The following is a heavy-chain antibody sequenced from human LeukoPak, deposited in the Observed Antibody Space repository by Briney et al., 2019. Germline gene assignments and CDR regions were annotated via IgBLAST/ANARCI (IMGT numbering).Heavy chain of an antibody. V-gene: IGHV3-74*01. CDR3: ARGGWGTAIDY. CDR2: IKNDGSGT. D-gene: IGHD1-7*01. CDR1: GFTFSGHW. Sequence: GGSLRLSCAASGFTFSGHWMHWVRQVPGKGLVWVSYIKNDGSGTTYADSVKGRFTISRDNAKNTVDLQMNSLRAEDTAVYYCARGGWGTAIDYLGQGTLVTVSS. J-gene: IGHJ4*02.